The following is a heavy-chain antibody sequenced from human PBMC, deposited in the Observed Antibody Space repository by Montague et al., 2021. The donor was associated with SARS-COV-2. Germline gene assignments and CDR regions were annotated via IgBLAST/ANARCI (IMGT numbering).Heavy chain of an antibody. CDR3: ASVPTVATYYYYYYGMDV. V-gene: IGHV4-34*01. CDR1: GGSFSGYY. CDR2: INHSGST. Sequence: SETLSLTCAVYGGSFSGYYWSWSRQRPGKGLEWIGEINHSGSTNYNPSLKSRVTISVDTSKNQFSLKLSSVTAADTAVYYCASVPTVATYYYYYYGMDVWGQGTTVTVSS. J-gene: IGHJ6*02. D-gene: IGHD4-17*01.